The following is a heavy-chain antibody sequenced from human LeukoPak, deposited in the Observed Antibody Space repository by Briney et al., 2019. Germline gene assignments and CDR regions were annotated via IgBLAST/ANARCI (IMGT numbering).Heavy chain of an antibody. V-gene: IGHV1-69*13. CDR1: GGTFSSYA. CDR2: IIPIFGTA. D-gene: IGHD2-2*01. CDR3: ARDFVPAAIPWFDP. J-gene: IGHJ5*02. Sequence: ASVKVSCKASGGTFSSYAISWVRQAPGQGLEWMGGIIPIFGTANYAQKFQGRVTITADESTSTAYMELSRLRSDDTAVYYCARDFVPAAIPWFDPWGQGTLVTVSS.